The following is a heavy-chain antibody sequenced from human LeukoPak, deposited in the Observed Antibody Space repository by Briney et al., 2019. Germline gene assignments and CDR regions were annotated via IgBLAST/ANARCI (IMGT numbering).Heavy chain of an antibody. J-gene: IGHJ6*02. CDR2: ISYVGSNK. V-gene: IGHV3-30*18. D-gene: IGHD4-17*01. CDR1: RFTFSSYA. CDR3: AKDLDYGDFVLYYDYGIDV. Sequence: GGSLRLSCAASRFTFSSYAMHWVRPAPRKGVEWVAVISYVGSNKSYADSVKGRFPISRDNSKNTLYLQMKSLRAKDTAVYYCAKDLDYGDFVLYYDYGIDVWGQGTTVTVSS.